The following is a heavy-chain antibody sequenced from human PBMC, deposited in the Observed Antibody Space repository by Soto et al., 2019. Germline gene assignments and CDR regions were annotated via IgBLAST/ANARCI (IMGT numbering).Heavy chain of an antibody. V-gene: IGHV1-8*01. CDR1: GYTFSNYD. Sequence: QVQLVQSGAEVKKPGASVKVSCKASGYTFSNYDINWVRQATGQGLEWMGWMNPKSGNRGFAQQFQGRVTMTRNTAISTAYMELSSLRSEDTAVYYCARVWGSIDYWGQGTLVTVSS. CDR2: MNPKSGNR. J-gene: IGHJ4*02. D-gene: IGHD3-16*01. CDR3: ARVWGSIDY.